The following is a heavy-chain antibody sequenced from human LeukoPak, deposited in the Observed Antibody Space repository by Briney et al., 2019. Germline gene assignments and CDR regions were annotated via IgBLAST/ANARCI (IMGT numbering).Heavy chain of an antibody. CDR3: ARDNYGSEDY. V-gene: IGHV3-74*01. CDR2: INRDGSGT. D-gene: IGHD3-10*01. Sequence: GGSLTLSCAASGLIFSSYWMHWVRHAPGKGLVWVSRINRDGSGTNYADSVKGRFTISRDNAKHTLYLQMNSLRAEDTAMYYCARDNYGSEDYWGQGTLVTVSS. CDR1: GLIFSSYW. J-gene: IGHJ4*02.